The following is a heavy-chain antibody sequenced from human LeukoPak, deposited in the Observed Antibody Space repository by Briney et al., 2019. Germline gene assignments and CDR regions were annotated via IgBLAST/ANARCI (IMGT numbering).Heavy chain of an antibody. CDR1: GGSISIYY. J-gene: IGHJ6*03. CDR3: ARGGIAVAGTGPYYYYMDV. V-gene: IGHV4-59*01. D-gene: IGHD6-19*01. Sequence: ASETLSLTCTVSGGSISIYYWSWIRQPPGKGLEWIGYIYDSGSTNYNPSLKSRVTISVDTSKNQFSLKLSSVTAADTAVYYCARGGIAVAGTGPYYYYMDVWGKGTTVTVSS. CDR2: IYDSGST.